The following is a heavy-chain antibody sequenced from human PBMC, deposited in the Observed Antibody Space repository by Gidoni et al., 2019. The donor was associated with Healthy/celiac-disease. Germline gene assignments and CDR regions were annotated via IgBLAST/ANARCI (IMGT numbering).Heavy chain of an antibody. CDR3: AKDISRQQQLARDGMDV. V-gene: IGHV3-9*01. CDR1: GFTFDVHA. CDR2: ISWNSGSI. J-gene: IGHJ6*02. D-gene: IGHD6-13*01. Sequence: EVQLVESGGGLVQPGRSLRLSCAASGFTFDVHAMHWVRQAPGKGLEWVSGISWNSGSIGYADSVKGRFTISRDNAKNSLYLQMNSLRAEDTALYYCAKDISRQQQLARDGMDVWGQGTTVTVSS.